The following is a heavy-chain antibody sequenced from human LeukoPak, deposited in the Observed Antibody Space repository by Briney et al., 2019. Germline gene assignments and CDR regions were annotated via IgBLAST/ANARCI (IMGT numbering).Heavy chain of an antibody. J-gene: IGHJ4*02. Sequence: ASVKVSCKVSGYTLTELPMHWVRQAPGKGLEWMGGFDPEDGETIYAQKFQGRVTMTEDTSTDTAYMELSSLRSEDTAVYYCATVLNDWSGYYKLFDYWGQGTLVTVSS. CDR1: GYTLTELP. V-gene: IGHV1-24*01. D-gene: IGHD3-3*01. CDR3: ATVLNDWSGYYKLFDY. CDR2: FDPEDGET.